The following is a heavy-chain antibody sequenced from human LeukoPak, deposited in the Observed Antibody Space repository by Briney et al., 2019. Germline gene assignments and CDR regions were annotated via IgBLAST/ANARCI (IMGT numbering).Heavy chain of an antibody. CDR2: IYYSGGT. V-gene: IGHV4-31*03. J-gene: IGHJ4*02. D-gene: IGHD6-19*01. CDR1: GGSISSGGYY. CDR3: ARDVRSSGWYFDY. Sequence: SQTLSLTCTVSGGSISSGGYYWSWIRQHPGQGLEWIGYIYYSGGTYYNPSLKSRVTISVDTSKNQFSLKLSSVTAADTAVYYCARDVRSSGWYFDYWGQGTLVTVSS.